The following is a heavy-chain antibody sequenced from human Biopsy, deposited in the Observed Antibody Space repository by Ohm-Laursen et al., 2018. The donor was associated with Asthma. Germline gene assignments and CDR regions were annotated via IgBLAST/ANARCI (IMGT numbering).Heavy chain of an antibody. V-gene: IGHV3-7*01. CDR1: GFTFSSYW. D-gene: IGHD3-3*01. Sequence: SLRLSCAASGFTFSSYWMSWVRQAPGKGLEWVANIKQDGSEKYYVDSVKGRSTISRDNAKNSLYLQMNSLRAEDTAVYYCAKERYYDFWSGYPIWGQGTMVTVSS. CDR2: IKQDGSEK. J-gene: IGHJ3*02. CDR3: AKERYYDFWSGYPI.